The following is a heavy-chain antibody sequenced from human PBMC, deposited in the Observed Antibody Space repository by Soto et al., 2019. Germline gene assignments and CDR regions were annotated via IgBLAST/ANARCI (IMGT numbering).Heavy chain of an antibody. CDR2: ISGYNGDT. CDR3: AKNGQPPYYYYGMDV. J-gene: IGHJ6*02. D-gene: IGHD2-8*01. V-gene: IGHV1-18*01. Sequence: AXVKVSCKASGYTFTRYGISWVRQAPGQGLEWMGWISGYNGDTNYAQKFQGRVTMTIDTSTSTAYMELRSLTSDDTAVYYCAKNGQPPYYYYGMDVWGQGTTVTVSS. CDR1: GYTFTRYG.